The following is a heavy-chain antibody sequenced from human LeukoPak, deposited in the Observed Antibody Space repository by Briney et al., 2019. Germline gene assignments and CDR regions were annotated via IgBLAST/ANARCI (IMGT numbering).Heavy chain of an antibody. Sequence: GGSLRLSCAASGFTFSSHDMHWVRQTTGKGLEWVSGIGTAGDPYYLDSVKGRFTISRENAKNSLYLQMNSLRAGDTAVYYCARGTVTAPDYWGQGTLVTVSS. CDR2: IGTAGDP. CDR3: ARGTVTAPDY. CDR1: GFTFSSHD. J-gene: IGHJ4*02. V-gene: IGHV3-13*05. D-gene: IGHD2-21*02.